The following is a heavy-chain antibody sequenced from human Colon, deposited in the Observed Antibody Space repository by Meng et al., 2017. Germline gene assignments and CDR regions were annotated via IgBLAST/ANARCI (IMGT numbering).Heavy chain of an antibody. CDR1: GGYGSSGSHY. J-gene: IGHJ4*02. Sequence: QGLVQASETLSLPCTVSGGYGSSGSHYWSWIRQPPGKGLEWIGYIDYSRSINYYPSLKSRVTMSVDTSKNQFSLNLSSVTAADTAVYYCAGGPWELDYWGQGTLVTVSS. V-gene: IGHV4-61*01. D-gene: IGHD1-26*01. CDR2: IDYSRSI. CDR3: AGGPWELDY.